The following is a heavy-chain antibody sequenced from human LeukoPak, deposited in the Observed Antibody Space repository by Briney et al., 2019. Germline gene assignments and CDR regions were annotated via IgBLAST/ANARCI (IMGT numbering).Heavy chain of an antibody. CDR3: ARDAAGRWFDP. CDR2: ISSSSSYI. D-gene: IGHD1-26*01. J-gene: IGHJ5*02. Sequence: GGSLRLSCAASGFTFSSYSMNWVRQAPGKGLEWVSSISSSSSYIYYADSVKGRFTISRDNAKNSLYLQMNSLRAEDTAVYYCARDAAGRWFDPWGQGTLVTVSS. V-gene: IGHV3-21*01. CDR1: GFTFSSYS.